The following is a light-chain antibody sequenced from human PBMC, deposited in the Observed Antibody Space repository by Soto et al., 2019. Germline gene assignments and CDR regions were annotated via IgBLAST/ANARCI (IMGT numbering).Light chain of an antibody. V-gene: IGKV3D-20*02. Sequence: EIVLTQSPGTLSLSPGERATLSCRASQSVSSSYLAWYQQKPGQAPRLLIYGASNRATGIPARFSGSGSGTDFTLTISSLEPEDFAVYYCQHRSNWPPITFGQGTRLEIK. CDR1: QSVSSSY. CDR3: QHRSNWPPIT. J-gene: IGKJ5*01. CDR2: GAS.